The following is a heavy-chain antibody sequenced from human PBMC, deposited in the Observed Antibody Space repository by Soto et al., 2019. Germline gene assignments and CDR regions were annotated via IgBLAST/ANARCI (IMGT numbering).Heavy chain of an antibody. CDR3: TTAPLYSWNYGDFDY. CDR1: GFTFSNAW. V-gene: IGHV3-15*01. CDR2: IKSKTDGGTT. Sequence: GGSLRLSCAASGFTFSNAWMSWVRQAPGKGLEWVGRIKSKTDGGTTDYAAPVKGRFTISRDDSKNTLYLQMNSLKTEDTAVYYCTTAPLYSWNYGDFDYWGQGTLVTVSS. D-gene: IGHD1-7*01. J-gene: IGHJ4*02.